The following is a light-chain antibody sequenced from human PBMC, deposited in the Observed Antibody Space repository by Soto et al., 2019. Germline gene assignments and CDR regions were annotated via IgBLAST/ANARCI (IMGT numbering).Light chain of an antibody. CDR3: QQRSNWRIT. Sequence: EIVLTPSPATLSLSPVERATLSCRASQSVSSSLAWYQQKPGQAPRLLISDTSNRATGIPARFSGSGSGTDFTLTISSLEPEDFAVYYCQQRSNWRITFGQGTRLEIK. V-gene: IGKV3-11*01. CDR1: QSVSSS. CDR2: DTS. J-gene: IGKJ5*01.